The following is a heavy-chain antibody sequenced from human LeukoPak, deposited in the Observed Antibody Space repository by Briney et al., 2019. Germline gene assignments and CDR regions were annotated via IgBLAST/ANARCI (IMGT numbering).Heavy chain of an antibody. CDR2: ISYDGSNK. V-gene: IGHV3-30*04. D-gene: IGHD6-13*01. CDR3: ARDFKQQLANFDY. CDR1: GFTFSSYA. J-gene: IGHJ4*02. Sequence: GGSLRLSCAASGFTFSSYAMHWVRQAPGKGLEWVAVISYDGSNKYYADSAKGRFTISRDNSKNTLYLQMNSLRAEDTAVYYCARDFKQQLANFDYWGQGTLVIVSS.